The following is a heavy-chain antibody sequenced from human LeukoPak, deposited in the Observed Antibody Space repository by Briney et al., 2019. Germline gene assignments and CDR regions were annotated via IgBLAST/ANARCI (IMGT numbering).Heavy chain of an antibody. CDR2: ISGSGGST. CDR3: AKDTPGYSSGWYDAFDI. Sequence: GGSLRLSCAASGFTFSSYAMSWVRQAPGKGLEWVSAISGSGGSTYYADSVKGRFTISRDNSKNTLYLQMNSLRAEDTAVCYCAKDTPGYSSGWYDAFDIWGQGTMVTVSS. J-gene: IGHJ3*02. D-gene: IGHD6-19*01. CDR1: GFTFSSYA. V-gene: IGHV3-23*01.